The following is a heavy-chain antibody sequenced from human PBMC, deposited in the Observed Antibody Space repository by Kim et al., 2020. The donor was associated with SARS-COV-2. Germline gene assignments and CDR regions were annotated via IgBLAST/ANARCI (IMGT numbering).Heavy chain of an antibody. D-gene: IGHD3-10*01. V-gene: IGHV1-69*13. Sequence: SVKVSCKASGGTFSSYAISWVRQAPGQGLEWMGGIIPIFGTANYAQKFQGRVTITADESTSTAYMELSSLRSEDTAVYYCATSPMVRGIITDYYYYGMDVWGQATTVTVTS. J-gene: IGHJ6*02. CDR3: ATSPMVRGIITDYYYYGMDV. CDR1: GGTFSSYA. CDR2: IIPIFGTA.